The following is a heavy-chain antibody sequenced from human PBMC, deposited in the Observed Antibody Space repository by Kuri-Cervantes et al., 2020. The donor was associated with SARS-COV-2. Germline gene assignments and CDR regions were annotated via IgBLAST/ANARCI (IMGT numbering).Heavy chain of an antibody. Sequence: GGSLRLSCAASGFTFSSYSMNWVRQAPGKGLEWVSSISSSSSYIYYADSVKGRFTISRDNAKNSLYLQMNSLRAEDTAVYYCARGGYSSSSGHYFDYWGQGTRVTVSS. CDR2: ISSSSSYI. CDR1: GFTFSSYS. CDR3: ARGGYSSSSGHYFDY. D-gene: IGHD6-6*01. J-gene: IGHJ4*02. V-gene: IGHV3-21*01.